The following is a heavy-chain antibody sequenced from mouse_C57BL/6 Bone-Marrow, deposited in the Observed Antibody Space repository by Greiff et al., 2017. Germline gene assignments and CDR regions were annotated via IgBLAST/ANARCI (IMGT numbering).Heavy chain of an antibody. CDR2: ISYDGSN. CDR3: AREGGSPYYCDY. CDR1: GYSITSGYY. J-gene: IGHJ2*01. D-gene: IGHD1-1*01. V-gene: IGHV3-6*01. Sequence: VQLKESGPGLVKPSQSLSLTCSVTGYSITSGYYRNWIRQLPGNNLEWMGYISYDGSNNYNPSLKNRISITRYTSSNQFFLKFNTVTTEDTATYYCAREGGSPYYCDYWGQGTTLTVSS.